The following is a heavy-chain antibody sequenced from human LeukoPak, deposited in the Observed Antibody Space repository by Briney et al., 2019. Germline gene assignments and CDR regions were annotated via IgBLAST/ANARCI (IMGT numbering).Heavy chain of an antibody. D-gene: IGHD3-22*01. Sequence: GGSLRLSCAASGFTFSSYAMSWVRQAPGKGLEWVSAISGSGGSTYYADSVKGQFTISRDNSKNTLYLQMNSLRAEDTAVYYCAKSDYDSSGFKLPLDYWGQGTLVTVSS. CDR3: AKSDYDSSGFKLPLDY. CDR1: GFTFSSYA. CDR2: ISGSGGST. J-gene: IGHJ4*02. V-gene: IGHV3-23*01.